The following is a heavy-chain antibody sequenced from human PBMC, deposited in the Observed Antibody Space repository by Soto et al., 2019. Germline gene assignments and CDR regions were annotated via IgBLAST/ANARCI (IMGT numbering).Heavy chain of an antibody. Sequence: QVQLVQSGAEVKKPGSSVKVSCKASGGTFSSYAISWVRQAPGQGLEWMGGIIPIFGTANYAQKFQGRGTITADESTRTANMELSSLRSEDTAVYYCARDPIAYSSTGSYYYYGMDVWGQGTTVTVSS. V-gene: IGHV1-69*12. D-gene: IGHD6-13*01. CDR2: IIPIFGTA. J-gene: IGHJ6*02. CDR3: ARDPIAYSSTGSYYYYGMDV. CDR1: GGTFSSYA.